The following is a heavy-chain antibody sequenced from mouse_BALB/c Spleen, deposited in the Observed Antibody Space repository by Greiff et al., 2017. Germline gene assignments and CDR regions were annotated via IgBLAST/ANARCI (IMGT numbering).Heavy chain of an antibody. CDR2: ISSGGSYT. CDR1: GFTFSSYG. CDR3: ARRNYGSPAY. D-gene: IGHD1-1*01. V-gene: IGHV5-6*02. Sequence: EVKLVESGGDLVKPGGSLKLSCAASGFTFSSYGMSWVRQTPDKRLEWVATISSGGSYTYYPDSVKGRFTISRDNAKNTLYLQMSSLKSEDTAMYYCARRNYGSPAYWGQGTLVTVSA. J-gene: IGHJ3*01.